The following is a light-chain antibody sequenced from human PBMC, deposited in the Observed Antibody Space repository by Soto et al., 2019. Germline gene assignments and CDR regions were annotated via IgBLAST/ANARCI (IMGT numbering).Light chain of an antibody. CDR2: GTS. Sequence: EIVLTQSPGILSLSPGEGATPSCRSSQSPSSFFLAWYQQKPGQAPRLLIYGTSIRATGIPDRFSGSGSETDFTLTVNRLEPDDFAAYYCQQHGRSPITFGQGTRLEIK. V-gene: IGKV3-20*01. CDR1: QSPSSFF. CDR3: QQHGRSPIT. J-gene: IGKJ5*01.